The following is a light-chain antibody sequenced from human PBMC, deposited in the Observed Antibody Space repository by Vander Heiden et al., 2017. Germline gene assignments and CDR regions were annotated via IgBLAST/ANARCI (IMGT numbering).Light chain of an antibody. V-gene: IGLV1-44*01. CDR2: SNN. J-gene: IGLJ1*01. CDR1: SSNIGSNT. Sequence: QSVLTQPSSASGTPGQRVTISCSGSSSNIGSNTVNWYQQLPGTAPKLLIYSNNQRPSGVPDRFSGSRSGTSATRASSGLQSEDEADYDCAAWDDSLNGYVFGTGTKVTVL. CDR3: AAWDDSLNGYV.